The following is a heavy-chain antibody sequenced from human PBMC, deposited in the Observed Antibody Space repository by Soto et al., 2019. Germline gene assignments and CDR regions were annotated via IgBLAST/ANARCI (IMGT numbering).Heavy chain of an antibody. CDR2: IYHTGST. V-gene: IGHV4-59*01. CDR3: VKAAHYNDYVFED. J-gene: IGHJ4*02. D-gene: IGHD4-17*01. CDR1: GGFISSYF. Sequence: QVQLQESGPGLVKTSETLSLTCTVSGGFISSYFWNWIRQTPGKGLEWIGYIYHTGSTKNNPSLKSRVTISIDTSRNQFSLKLSSMTAGDTAVYYCVKAAHYNDYVFEDWGQGILVTVSS.